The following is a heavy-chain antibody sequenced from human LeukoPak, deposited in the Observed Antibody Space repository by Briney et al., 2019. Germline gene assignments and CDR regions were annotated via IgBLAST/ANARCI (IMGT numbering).Heavy chain of an antibody. CDR1: GYTFTSYY. Sequence: ASVKVSCKGSGYTFTSYYMHWVRQAPGQGLEWMGIINPSGGSTSYAQKFQGRVTMTRDTSTSTVYMELSSLRSEDTAVYYCARDLSGDNSVDYWGQGTLVTVSS. J-gene: IGHJ4*02. CDR2: INPSGGST. D-gene: IGHD1-1*01. V-gene: IGHV1-46*01. CDR3: ARDLSGDNSVDY.